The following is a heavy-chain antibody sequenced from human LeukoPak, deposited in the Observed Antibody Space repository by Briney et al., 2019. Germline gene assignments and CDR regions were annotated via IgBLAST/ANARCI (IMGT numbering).Heavy chain of an antibody. CDR2: IYSGGRT. CDR1: GFTVSSNY. Sequence: GGSLRLSCAASGFTVSSNYMSWVRQAPGKGLEWVSVIYSGGRTYYADSVKGRFTISRDNSKNTLYLQMNSLRAEDTAVYYCARESNSGYYLSYWGQGTLVTVSS. J-gene: IGHJ4*02. CDR3: ARESNSGYYLSY. D-gene: IGHD3-22*01. V-gene: IGHV3-66*01.